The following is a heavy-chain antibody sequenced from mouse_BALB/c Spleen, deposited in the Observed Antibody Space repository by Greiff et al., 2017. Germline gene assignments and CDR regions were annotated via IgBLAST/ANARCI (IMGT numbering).Heavy chain of an antibody. J-gene: IGHJ2*01. Sequence: DVMLVESGGDLVKPGGSLKLSCAASGFTFSSYGMSWVRQTPDKRLEWVATISSGGSYTYYPDSVKGRFTISRDNAKNTLYLQMSSLKSEDTAMYYCARHGDGYYVYYFDYWGQGTTLTVSS. CDR2: ISSGGSYT. CDR3: ARHGDGYYVYYFDY. CDR1: GFTFSSYG. D-gene: IGHD2-3*01. V-gene: IGHV5-6*02.